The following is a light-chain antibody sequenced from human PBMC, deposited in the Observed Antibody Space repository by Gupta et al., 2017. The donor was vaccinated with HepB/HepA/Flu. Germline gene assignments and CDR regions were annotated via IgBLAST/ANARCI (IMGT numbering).Light chain of an antibody. CDR3: QSADSSGNYEV. CDR2: KDS. CDR1: ALPKQY. J-gene: IGLJ2*01. Sequence: SYELTQPPSVSVSPGQTARITCSGDALPKQYAYWYQQTPGQAPVLVIYKDSERPSGIPERFSGSSSGTTVTFTISGVQAEDEADYYCQSADSSGNYEVFGGGTKLTVL. V-gene: IGLV3-25*03.